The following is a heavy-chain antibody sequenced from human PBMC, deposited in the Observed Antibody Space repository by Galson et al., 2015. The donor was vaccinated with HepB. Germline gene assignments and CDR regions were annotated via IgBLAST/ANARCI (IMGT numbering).Heavy chain of an antibody. CDR1: GFTFSSYA. CDR2: ISYDGSNK. D-gene: IGHD4-17*01. Sequence: SLRLSCAASGFTFSSYAMHWVRQAPGKGLEWVAVISYDGSNKYYADSVKGRFTISRDNSKNTLYLQMNSLRAEDTAVYYCARGYGDYVFDYWGQGTLVTVSS. CDR3: ARGYGDYVFDY. V-gene: IGHV3-30*04. J-gene: IGHJ4*02.